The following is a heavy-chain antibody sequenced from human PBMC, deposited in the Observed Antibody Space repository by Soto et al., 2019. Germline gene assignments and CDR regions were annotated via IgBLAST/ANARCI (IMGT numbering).Heavy chain of an antibody. CDR2: ISGSGGST. D-gene: IGHD6-13*01. J-gene: IGHJ4*02. V-gene: IGHV3-23*01. CDR3: ARRRSSWYFDF. Sequence: EVQLLESGGGLVQPGGSLRLSCAASGFTFSSYAMNWVRQAPGKGLEWVSVISGSGGSTYYGDSVKGRFTISRDNPKNTLDLQMNSRRAEDTAVYYCARRRSSWYFDFWGQGTLVTVSS. CDR1: GFTFSSYA.